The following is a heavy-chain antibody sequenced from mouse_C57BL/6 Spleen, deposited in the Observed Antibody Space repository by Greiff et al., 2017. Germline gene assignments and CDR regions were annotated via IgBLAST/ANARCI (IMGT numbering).Heavy chain of an antibody. V-gene: IGHV5-4*01. CDR1: GFTFSSYA. CDR2: ISDGGSYT. Sequence: EVQLVESGGGLVKPGGSLKLSCAASGFTFSSYAMSWVRQTPEKRLEWVATISDGGSYTYYPDNVKGRFTISRDNAKNNLYLQRSHLKSEDTAMYYCARDPGFDYWGQRTTLTVSS. J-gene: IGHJ2*01. CDR3: ARDPGFDY.